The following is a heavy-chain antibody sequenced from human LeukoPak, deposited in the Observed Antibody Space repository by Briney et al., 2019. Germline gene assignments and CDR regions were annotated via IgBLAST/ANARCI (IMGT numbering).Heavy chain of an antibody. CDR2: INPNSGGT. D-gene: IGHD1-26*01. CDR3: ARGNSGSYYGYAFDI. Sequence: GASVKVSCKASGGTLSSYSISWVRQAPGQGLEWMGWINPNSGGTNYAQKFQGRVTMTRDTSISTAYMELSRLRSDDTAVYYCARGNSGSYYGYAFDIWGQGTMVTVSS. V-gene: IGHV1-2*02. J-gene: IGHJ3*02. CDR1: GGTLSSYS.